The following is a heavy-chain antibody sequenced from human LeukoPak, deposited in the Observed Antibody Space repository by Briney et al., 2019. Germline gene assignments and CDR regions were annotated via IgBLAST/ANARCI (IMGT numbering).Heavy chain of an antibody. CDR3: ARVTMVRGTLYYYYYMDV. D-gene: IGHD3-10*01. Sequence: GASVKVSCKASGYTFTGYYMHWVRQAPGQGLEWMGWINPNSGGTNYAQKFQGRVTMTRDTSISTAYMELSRLRSDDTAVYYCARVTMVRGTLYYYYYMDVWGKGTTVTISS. J-gene: IGHJ6*03. CDR1: GYTFTGYY. V-gene: IGHV1-2*02. CDR2: INPNSGGT.